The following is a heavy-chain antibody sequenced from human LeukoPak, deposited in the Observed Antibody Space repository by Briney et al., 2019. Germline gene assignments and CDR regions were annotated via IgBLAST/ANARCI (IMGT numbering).Heavy chain of an antibody. Sequence: SETLSLTCAVYGGSFSGYYWSWIRQPPGEGLEWIGEINHSGSTNYNPSLKSRVTISVDTSKNQFSLKLSSVTAADTAVYYCARVKLWAHFDYWGQGTLVTVSS. D-gene: IGHD5-18*01. CDR1: GGSFSGYY. V-gene: IGHV4-34*01. CDR3: ARVKLWAHFDY. CDR2: INHSGST. J-gene: IGHJ4*02.